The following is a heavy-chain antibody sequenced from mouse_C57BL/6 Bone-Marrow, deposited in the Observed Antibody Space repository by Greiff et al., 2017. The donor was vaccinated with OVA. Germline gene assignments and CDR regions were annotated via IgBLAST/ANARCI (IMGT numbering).Heavy chain of an antibody. CDR2: IWSGGST. Sequence: VNVVESGPGLVQPSQSLSITCTVSGFSLTSYGVHWVRQPPGKGLEWLGVIWSGGSTDYNAAFISRLSISKDNSKSQVFFKMNSLQADDTAIYYCAKNYYYGSSLAWFAYWGQGTLVTVSA. CDR3: AKNYYYGSSLAWFAY. V-gene: IGHV2-4*01. CDR1: GFSLTSYG. D-gene: IGHD1-1*01. J-gene: IGHJ3*01.